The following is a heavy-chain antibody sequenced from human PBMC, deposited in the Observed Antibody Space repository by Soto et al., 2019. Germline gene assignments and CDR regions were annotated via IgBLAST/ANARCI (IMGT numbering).Heavy chain of an antibody. CDR1: GGSISSGDYY. CDR2: IYYSGST. V-gene: IGHV4-30-4*01. D-gene: IGHD3-22*01. Sequence: SETLSLTCTVSGGSISSGDYYWSWIRQPPGKGLEWIGYIYYSGSTYYNPSLKSRVTISVDTSKNQFSLKLSSVTAADTAVYYCARDRYYYDSRGYRPPGDYYYGMDVWGQGTTVTFSS. CDR3: ARDRYYYDSRGYRPPGDYYYGMDV. J-gene: IGHJ6*02.